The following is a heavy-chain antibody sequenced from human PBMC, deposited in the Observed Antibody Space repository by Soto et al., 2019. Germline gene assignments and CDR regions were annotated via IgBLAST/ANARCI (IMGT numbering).Heavy chain of an antibody. Sequence: XETLSLTCTVSGSSISSSYWSWIRQSPGKGLEWIGYVHYSGSTKYNPSLNSRVTLSIDTSKNQFSLKLISVAAADTAVYYCARGYYDSRGQSNTFDVWGQGTMVTVSS. D-gene: IGHD3-22*01. CDR2: VHYSGST. CDR3: ARGYYDSRGQSNTFDV. J-gene: IGHJ3*01. V-gene: IGHV4-59*01. CDR1: GSSISSSY.